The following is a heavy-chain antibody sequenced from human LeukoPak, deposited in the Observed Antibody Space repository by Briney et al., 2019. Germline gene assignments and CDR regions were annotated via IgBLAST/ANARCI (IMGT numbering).Heavy chain of an antibody. CDR3: VRDSGAYSSVYYDAFDF. CDR1: GFTFSNYW. J-gene: IGHJ3*01. D-gene: IGHD5/OR15-5a*01. V-gene: IGHV3-7*01. Sequence: GGSLRLSCAASGFTFSNYWMIWVRQAPGKGLEWVANINREGSEKHYADSVNGRFTISRDNATNSMFLQMNSLRVDDTAMYYCVRDSGAYSSVYYDAFDFWGQGTVVTVSS. CDR2: INREGSEK.